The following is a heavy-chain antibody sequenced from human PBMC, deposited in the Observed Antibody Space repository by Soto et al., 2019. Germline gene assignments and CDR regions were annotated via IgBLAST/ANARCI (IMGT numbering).Heavy chain of an antibody. CDR2: VRNKANSYTT. CDR1: GFTFSDHY. D-gene: IGHD2-15*01. Sequence: EVQLVASGGGLVEPGGSLRLSCAASGFTFSDHYMDWVLQAPGKGLEWIGRVRNKANSYTTEYAASVRGRFTVSRDDSKNSLYLQMNSLKTEDTAMYYCVRNLASGGTYYFDYWGQGTLVTVSS. V-gene: IGHV3-72*01. CDR3: VRNLASGGTYYFDY. J-gene: IGHJ4*02.